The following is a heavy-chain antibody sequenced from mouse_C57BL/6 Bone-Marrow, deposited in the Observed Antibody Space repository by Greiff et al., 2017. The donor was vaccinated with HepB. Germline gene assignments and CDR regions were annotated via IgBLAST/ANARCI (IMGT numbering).Heavy chain of an antibody. V-gene: IGHV1-15*01. CDR3: TGPLWSYFDY. CDR2: IDPETGGT. D-gene: IGHD1-1*02. J-gene: IGHJ2*01. Sequence: VKLMESGAELVRPGASVTLSCKASGYTFTDYEMHWVKQTPVHGLEWIGAIDPETGGTAYNQKFKGKAILTADKSSTTSYMDLRSLTSEDSAVYYCTGPLWSYFDYWGQGTTLTVSS. CDR1: GYTFTDYE.